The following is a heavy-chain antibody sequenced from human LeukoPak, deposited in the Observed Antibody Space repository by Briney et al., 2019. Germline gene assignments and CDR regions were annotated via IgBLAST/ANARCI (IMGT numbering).Heavy chain of an antibody. CDR1: GASISSNNW. V-gene: IGHV4-4*02. CDR3: ALISREIAVPGTEL. D-gene: IGHD6-19*01. CDR2: IYHSGST. Sequence: PSETLSLTCAVSGASISSNNWWSWVRQPPGKGLEWIGEIYHSGSTNCTPSLKSRVTISIDKSKNQFSLKLSSVTAADTAVYYCALISREIAVPGTELWGQGTLVTVSS. J-gene: IGHJ4*02.